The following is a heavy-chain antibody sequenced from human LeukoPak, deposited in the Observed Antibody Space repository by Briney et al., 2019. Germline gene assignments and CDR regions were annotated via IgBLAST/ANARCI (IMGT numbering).Heavy chain of an antibody. CDR2: INPTGNSV. CDR3: ARDFMGESGYAGY. Sequence: GGSLRLSCAASGFTFSSYTMNWVRQAPGKGLEWISSINPTGNSVYYADSVKGRSTISRDAAKNSLYLKMSSLRAGDTAMYYCARDFMGESGYAGYWGQGTLVTVSS. V-gene: IGHV3-21*01. CDR1: GFTFSSYT. D-gene: IGHD5-12*01. J-gene: IGHJ4*02.